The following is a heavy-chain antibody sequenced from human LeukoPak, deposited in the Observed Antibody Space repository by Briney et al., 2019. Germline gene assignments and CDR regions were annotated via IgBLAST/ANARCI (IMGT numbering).Heavy chain of an antibody. CDR2: ISYDGSNK. J-gene: IGHJ4*02. D-gene: IGHD3-10*01. Sequence: GGSLRLSCAASGFTFSSYGMHWVRQAPGKGLEWVAAISYDGSNKYYADSVKGRFTISRDNSKNTLYLQMNSLRAEDTAVYYCARTDMVRGVYYFDYWGQGTLVTVSS. CDR1: GFTFSSYG. V-gene: IGHV3-30*03. CDR3: ARTDMVRGVYYFDY.